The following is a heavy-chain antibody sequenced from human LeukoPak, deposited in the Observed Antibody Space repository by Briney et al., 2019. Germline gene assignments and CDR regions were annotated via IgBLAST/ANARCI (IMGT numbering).Heavy chain of an antibody. J-gene: IGHJ4*02. V-gene: IGHV4-4*07. Sequence: PSETLSLTXTVSGVSISTYHWSWIRQPAGKGLEWIGRIHSSGSTNYDPSLKSRVTMSIDTSKNQFSLKVTSVTAADTAVYYCTRDGLYSNGYSYFDFWGQGTLVTVSS. CDR1: GVSISTYH. D-gene: IGHD5-18*01. CDR3: TRDGLYSNGYSYFDF. CDR2: IHSSGST.